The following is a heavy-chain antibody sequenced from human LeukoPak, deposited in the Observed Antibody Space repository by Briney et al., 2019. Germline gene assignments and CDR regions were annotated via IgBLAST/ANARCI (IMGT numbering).Heavy chain of an antibody. Sequence: ASVKVSCKASGYTFTGYYMHWVRQAPGQGLEWMGRINPNSGGTNYAQKFQGRVTMTRDTSISTAYMGLSRLRSDDTAVYYCARVRDYYDSPFDYWGQGTLVTVSS. V-gene: IGHV1-2*06. CDR2: INPNSGGT. CDR1: GYTFTGYY. D-gene: IGHD3-22*01. J-gene: IGHJ4*02. CDR3: ARVRDYYDSPFDY.